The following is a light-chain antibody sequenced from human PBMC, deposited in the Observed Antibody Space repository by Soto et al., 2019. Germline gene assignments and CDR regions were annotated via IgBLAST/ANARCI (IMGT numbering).Light chain of an antibody. J-gene: IGKJ1*01. Sequence: DIQMTQFPSALSASVGDRVTSTCRASQSIDTWLAWHQQKPGQAPKLLISKASSLESGVPSRFSGSGSGTEFTLTISSLQPDDSATYYCQQYNSYRAFGQGTKGDIK. CDR3: QQYNSYRA. CDR2: KAS. V-gene: IGKV1-5*03. CDR1: QSIDTW.